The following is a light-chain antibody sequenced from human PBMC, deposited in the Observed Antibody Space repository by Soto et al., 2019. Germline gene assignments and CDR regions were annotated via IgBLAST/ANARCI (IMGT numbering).Light chain of an antibody. Sequence: NFRLTQPHSVSESPGKTVTISCTRSSGSIASNYVQWYQQRPGSAPTTVIYEDNQRPSGVPDRFSGSIDSSSNSASLTISGLKTEDEADYYCQSYDSSNWVFGGGTKVTVL. CDR1: SGSIASNY. V-gene: IGLV6-57*04. J-gene: IGLJ3*02. CDR3: QSYDSSNWV. CDR2: EDN.